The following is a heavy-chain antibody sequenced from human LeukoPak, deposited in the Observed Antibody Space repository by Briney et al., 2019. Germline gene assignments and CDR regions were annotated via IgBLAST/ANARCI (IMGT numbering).Heavy chain of an antibody. V-gene: IGHV3-48*03. CDR1: GFTFSSYE. CDR3: ARMSGLDY. J-gene: IGHJ4*02. Sequence: GGSLRLSCAASGFTFSSYEMNWVRQAPGKGLEWVSYIISSGSTIYYADSVKGRFTISRDNAKNSLYLQMNSLRAEDTAVYYCARMSGLDYWGQGALVTVSS. CDR2: IISSGSTI. D-gene: IGHD6-25*01.